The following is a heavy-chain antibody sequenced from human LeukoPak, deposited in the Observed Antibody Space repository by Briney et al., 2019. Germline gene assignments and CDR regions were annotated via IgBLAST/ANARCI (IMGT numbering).Heavy chain of an antibody. J-gene: IGHJ5*02. CDR2: IYYSGST. D-gene: IGHD3-10*01. CDR1: GGSISSGDYY. Sequence: SETLSLTCTVSGGSISSGDYYWSWIRQPPRKGLEWIGYIYYSGSTYYNPSLKSRVTISVDTSKNQFSLKLSSVTAADTAVYYCARGGVNYYGSGSYYWFDPWGQGTLVTVSS. V-gene: IGHV4-30-4*08. CDR3: ARGGVNYYGSGSYYWFDP.